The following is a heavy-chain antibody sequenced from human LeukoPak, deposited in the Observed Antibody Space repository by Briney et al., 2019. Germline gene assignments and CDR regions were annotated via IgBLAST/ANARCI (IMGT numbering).Heavy chain of an antibody. J-gene: IGHJ4*02. CDR3: AGRERWLQLKGDLDY. CDR2: INHSGST. CDR1: GESFSGYY. D-gene: IGHD5-24*01. Sequence: SETLSLTCAVYGESFSGYYWSWIRKPPGKGLEWIGEINHSGSTNYNPSLKSRVTISVDTSKNQFSLKLSSVTAADTAVYYCAGRERWLQLKGDLDYWGQGTLVTVSS. V-gene: IGHV4-34*01.